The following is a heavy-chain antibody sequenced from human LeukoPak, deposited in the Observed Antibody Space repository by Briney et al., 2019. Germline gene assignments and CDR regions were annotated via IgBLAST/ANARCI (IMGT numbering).Heavy chain of an antibody. V-gene: IGHV3-30*04. D-gene: IGHD6-19*01. CDR2: ISYEGNDK. CDR1: GFTFSNYA. CDR3: ARDGGEWLARAPFFDY. Sequence: PGGSLRLSCAASGFTFSNYAMHWVRQAPGKGLEWVALISYEGNDKNYADSVKGRFTISRDNSKNTLSLQMNSLTPDDTAVYYCARDGGEWLARAPFFDYWGQGTLVTVSS. J-gene: IGHJ4*02.